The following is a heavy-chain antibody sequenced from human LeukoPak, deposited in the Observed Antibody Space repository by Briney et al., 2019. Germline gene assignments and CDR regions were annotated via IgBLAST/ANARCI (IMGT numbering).Heavy chain of an antibody. J-gene: IGHJ6*03. CDR1: GGSISSYY. CDR2: IYYSGST. D-gene: IGHD4/OR15-4a*01. V-gene: IGHV4-59*08. CDR3: ARHANHYYYYMDV. Sequence: SETLSLTXTVSGGSISSYYWSWIRQPPGKGLEWIGYIYYSGSTNYNPSLKSRVTISVDTSKNQFSLKLSSVTAADTAVYYCARHANHYYYYMDVWGKGTTVTVSS.